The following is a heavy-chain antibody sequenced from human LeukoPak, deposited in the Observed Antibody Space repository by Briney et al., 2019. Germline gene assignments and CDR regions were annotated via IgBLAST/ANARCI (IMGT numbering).Heavy chain of an antibody. V-gene: IGHV4-61*01. CDR1: GGSVSSGSYY. Sequence: SETLSLTCIVSGGSVSSGSYYWSWIRQPPGKGLEWIGYIYYSGSTNYNPSLKSRVTISVDTSKNQFSLKLSSVTAADTAVYYCASGIVGATYGSIVIWGQGTMVTVSS. CDR2: IYYSGST. D-gene: IGHD1-26*01. CDR3: ASGIVGATYGSIVI. J-gene: IGHJ3*02.